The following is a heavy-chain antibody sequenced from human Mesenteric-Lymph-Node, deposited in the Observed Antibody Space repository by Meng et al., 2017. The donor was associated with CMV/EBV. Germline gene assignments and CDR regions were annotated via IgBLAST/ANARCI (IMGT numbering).Heavy chain of an antibody. D-gene: IGHD4-11*01. Sequence: TCALYGGSFSGYSWSWFRQPPGKGLEWIVEINQSGTTNYSPSLKTRVTMSIDTSKNHFSLRPTSVTAADTAVYYCARAGRYNNYESYWGQGALVTVSS. CDR1: GGSFSGYS. J-gene: IGHJ4*02. CDR2: INQSGTT. V-gene: IGHV4-34*01. CDR3: ARAGRYNNYESY.